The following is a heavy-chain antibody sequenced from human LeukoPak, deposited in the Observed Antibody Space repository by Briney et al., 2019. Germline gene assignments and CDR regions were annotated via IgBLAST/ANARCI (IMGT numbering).Heavy chain of an antibody. CDR2: ISGSGGRA. Sequence: PGGSLRLSCAASGFTLSSYAMSWVRQAPGKGLEWVSGISGSGGRADYADSVKGRFTISRDNSKNTVHLQMSSLRAEDTAVYYCAKESSGGNFGGNWGQGTLVTVSS. CDR1: GFTLSSYA. V-gene: IGHV3-23*01. J-gene: IGHJ4*02. D-gene: IGHD2-15*01. CDR3: AKESSGGNFGGN.